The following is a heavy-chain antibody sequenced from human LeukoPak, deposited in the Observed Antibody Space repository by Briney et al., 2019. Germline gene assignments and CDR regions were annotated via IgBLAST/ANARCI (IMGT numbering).Heavy chain of an antibody. Sequence: QPGGSLRHSCAASGFTFSTYWMHWVRQAPGKGLVWVSRINSDGSSTSYADSVKGRFTISRDNAKNTLYLQMNTLRVEDTAVYYCARDPSGASTTSFDYWGQGPLVTVSS. CDR2: INSDGSST. V-gene: IGHV3-74*01. D-gene: IGHD1-26*01. CDR3: ARDPSGASTTSFDY. J-gene: IGHJ4*02. CDR1: GFTFSTYW.